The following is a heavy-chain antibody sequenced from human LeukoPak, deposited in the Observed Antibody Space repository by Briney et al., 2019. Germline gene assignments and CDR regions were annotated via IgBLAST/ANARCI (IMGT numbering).Heavy chain of an antibody. CDR1: GFTFSSYN. J-gene: IGHJ3*02. Sequence: GGSLRLSCAASGFTFSSYNMNWVRQAPGKGLEWVSSITSGSSYIYYADSVKGRFTISRDNAKNSLYLQMNSLRAEDTAVYYCARARYYDSVTDAFDIWGQGTMVTVSS. V-gene: IGHV3-21*01. CDR3: ARARYYDSVTDAFDI. D-gene: IGHD3-22*01. CDR2: ITSGSSYI.